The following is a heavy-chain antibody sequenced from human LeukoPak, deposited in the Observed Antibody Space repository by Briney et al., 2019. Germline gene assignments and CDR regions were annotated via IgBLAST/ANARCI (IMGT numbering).Heavy chain of an antibody. CDR1: GFTFSTYW. Sequence: PGGSLRLSCAASGFTFSTYWLHWVRQAPGKGLVWVSHINPDGSRTTYADSVEGRFTISRDNTKNTMYLQMNSLRVEDTAVYYRAYQLLPNWGQGTLVTVSS. CDR2: INPDGSRT. J-gene: IGHJ4*02. CDR3: AYQLLPN. V-gene: IGHV3-74*01. D-gene: IGHD2-2*01.